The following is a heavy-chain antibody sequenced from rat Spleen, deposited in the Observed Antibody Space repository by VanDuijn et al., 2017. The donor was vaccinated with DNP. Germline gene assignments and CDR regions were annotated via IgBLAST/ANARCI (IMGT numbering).Heavy chain of an antibody. CDR2: IQNGGST. V-gene: IGHV2-27*01. CDR3: ATPSRIIRGTDYFDY. D-gene: IGHD4-3*01. Sequence: QVQLKESGPVLVQASETLSLTCTVSGFSLTSYHVHWVRQPPGKGLEWMGRIQNGGSTDYNSALKSRLSISRDTSKSQVFLKMNSVQTEDTAMYFCATPSRIIRGTDYFDYWGQGVMVTVSS. CDR1: GFSLTSYH. J-gene: IGHJ2*01.